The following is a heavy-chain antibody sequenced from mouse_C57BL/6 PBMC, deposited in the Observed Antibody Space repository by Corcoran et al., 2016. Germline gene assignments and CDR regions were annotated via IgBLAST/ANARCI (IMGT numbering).Heavy chain of an antibody. CDR2: INTYSGVP. CDR1: GYTFTTYG. CDR3: ARRDYGG. Sequence: QIQLVQSGPELKKPGETVKISCKASGYTFTTYGMSWVKQAPGKGVKWMGWINTYSGVPTYADDFKGRFAFSLETSASTAYLQINNLKNEDTATYFCARRDYGGCGEGTTLTVSS. D-gene: IGHD1-1*01. V-gene: IGHV9-3*01. J-gene: IGHJ2*01.